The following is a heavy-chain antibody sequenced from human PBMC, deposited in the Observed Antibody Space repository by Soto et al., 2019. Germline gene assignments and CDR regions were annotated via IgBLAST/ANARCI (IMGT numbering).Heavy chain of an antibody. CDR1: GFTFSSYW. Sequence: PGGSLSLSCAASGFTFSSYWMHWVRQAPGKGLMWVSRISGGGGTTRYADSVKGRFTISRDNAKNTLYLQMNSLRAEDTAVYYCAKDGTSPYYYYYMDVWGKGTTVTVSS. D-gene: IGHD2-2*01. CDR2: ISGGGGTT. J-gene: IGHJ6*03. V-gene: IGHV3-74*01. CDR3: AKDGTSPYYYYYMDV.